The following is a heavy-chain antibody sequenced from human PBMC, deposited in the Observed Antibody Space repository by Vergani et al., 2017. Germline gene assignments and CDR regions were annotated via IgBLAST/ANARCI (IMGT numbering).Heavy chain of an antibody. V-gene: IGHV4-30-2*01. D-gene: IGHD2-2*01. Sequence: QVQLQESGPGLVKPSQTLSLTCTVSGGSISSGGYSWSWIRQPPGKGLEWIGYIYHSGSTYYNPSLKSRVTISVDRSKNQFSLKLSSVTAADTAVYYCARRGDCSSTSCYGYAFDIWGKGTMVTVSS. J-gene: IGHJ3*02. CDR2: IYHSGST. CDR1: GGSISSGGYS. CDR3: ARRGDCSSTSCYGYAFDI.